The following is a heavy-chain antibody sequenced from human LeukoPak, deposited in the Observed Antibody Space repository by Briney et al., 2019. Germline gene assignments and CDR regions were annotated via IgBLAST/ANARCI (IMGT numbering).Heavy chain of an antibody. V-gene: IGHV3-30*02. CDR3: ARDMKGISDAFDI. CDR1: GFTFSSYG. D-gene: IGHD3-16*01. CDR2: IRYDGSNK. J-gene: IGHJ3*02. Sequence: PGGSLRLSCAASGFTFSSYGMHWVRQAPGKGLEWVAFIRYDGSNKYYADSVKGRFTISRDNAKNSLYLQMNSLRAEDTAVYYCARDMKGISDAFDIWGQGTMVTVSS.